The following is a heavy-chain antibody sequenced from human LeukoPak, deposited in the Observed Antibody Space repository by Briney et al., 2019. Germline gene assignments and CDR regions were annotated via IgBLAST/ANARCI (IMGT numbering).Heavy chain of an antibody. CDR1: GGSFSGYY. J-gene: IGHJ5*02. CDR3: ARITYYYDSSGYYRYNWFDP. CDR2: INHSGST. V-gene: IGHV4-34*01. Sequence: SETLSLTCAVYGGSFSGYYWSWIRQPPGKGLEWIGEINHSGSTNYNPSLKSRVTISVDTSKNQFSLKLSSVTAADTAVYYCARITYYYDSSGYYRYNWFDPWGQGTLVTVSS. D-gene: IGHD3-22*01.